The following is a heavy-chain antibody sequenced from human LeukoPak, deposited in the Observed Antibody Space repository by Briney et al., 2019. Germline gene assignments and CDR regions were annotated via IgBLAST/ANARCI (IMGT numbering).Heavy chain of an antibody. J-gene: IGHJ6*03. CDR2: IYYSGST. D-gene: IGHD3-22*01. V-gene: IGHV4-39*01. CDR3: ARGALRTVVVGTRYYYYMDV. CDR1: GGSISSSSYY. Sequence: SETLSLTCTVSGGSISSSSYYWGWIRQPPGKGLEWIGNIYYSGSTYYNPSLKSRVTISVDTSKNQFSLKLTSMTAADTAVYYCARGALRTVVVGTRYYYYMDVWGKGTTVTVSS.